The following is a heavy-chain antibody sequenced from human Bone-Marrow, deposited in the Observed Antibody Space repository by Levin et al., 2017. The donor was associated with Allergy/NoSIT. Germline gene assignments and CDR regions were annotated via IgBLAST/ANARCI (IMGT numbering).Heavy chain of an antibody. CDR3: ARQLAAASPLLHGMDV. Sequence: GASVKVSCKPSGYSFTGYYMHWVRQAPGQGLEWMGRINPNSGGANYAKKFQGRVTMTRDTSISTGYMELSRLRSDDTAVYYCARQLAAASPLLHGMDVWGQGTTVTVSS. CDR1: GYSFTGYY. CDR2: INPNSGGA. D-gene: IGHD6-6*01. J-gene: IGHJ6*02. V-gene: IGHV1-2*06.